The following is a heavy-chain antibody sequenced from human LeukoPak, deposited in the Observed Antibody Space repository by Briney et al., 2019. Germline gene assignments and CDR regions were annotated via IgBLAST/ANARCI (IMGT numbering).Heavy chain of an antibody. Sequence: SETLSLTCTVSGGSISSSSYYWAWIRQPPGKGLEWIASFHYSGTPFYNPSPTSRVTISVDTSKNQVSLKLSSVTAADTAVYYCAKRESLSSSQWNYFACWGQGTLVTVSS. CDR2: FHYSGTP. V-gene: IGHV4-39*01. CDR3: AKRESLSSSQWNYFAC. J-gene: IGHJ4*02. D-gene: IGHD6-19*01. CDR1: GGSISSSSYY.